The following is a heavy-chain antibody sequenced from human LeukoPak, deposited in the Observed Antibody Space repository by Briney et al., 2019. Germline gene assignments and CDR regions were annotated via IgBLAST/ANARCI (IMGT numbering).Heavy chain of an antibody. CDR2: ISAYNGNT. D-gene: IGHD5-18*01. V-gene: IGHV1-18*01. Sequence: ASVKVSCKASGYTFTSYGISWVRQAPGQGLEWMGWISAYNGNTDYAQKLQGRVTVTTDTSTSTAYMELRSLRSDDTAVYYCARDSHFAGYSYGYGDYWGQGTLVTVSS. CDR3: ARDSHFAGYSYGYGDY. CDR1: GYTFTSYG. J-gene: IGHJ4*02.